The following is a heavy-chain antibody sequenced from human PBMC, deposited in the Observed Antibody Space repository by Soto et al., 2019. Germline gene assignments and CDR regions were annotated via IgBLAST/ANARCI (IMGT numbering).Heavy chain of an antibody. J-gene: IGHJ4*02. D-gene: IGHD5-12*01. CDR1: GGSFSAYY. V-gene: IGHV4-34*01. CDR3: AIYSAYDYAFDY. CDR2: ISHSGRT. Sequence: SETLSLTCAVYGGSFSAYYWTWIRQPPGKGLEWIGEISHSGRTKYNPSLKSRVSISGDTAKNQFSLKVTSVTAADTAVYYCAIYSAYDYAFDYWGQGTLVTVSS.